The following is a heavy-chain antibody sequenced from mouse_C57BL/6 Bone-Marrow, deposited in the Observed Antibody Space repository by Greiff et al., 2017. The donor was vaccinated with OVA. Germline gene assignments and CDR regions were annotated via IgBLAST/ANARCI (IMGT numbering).Heavy chain of an antibody. CDR2: IHPNSGST. V-gene: IGHV1-64*01. CDR3: ARVAFATVDYAMDY. Sequence: VQLQQSGAELVKPGASVKLSCKASGYTFTSYWMHWVKQRPGQGLEWIGMIHPNSGSTNYNEKFKSKATLAVDKSSSTAYMQHSNLTSEDSAVYYCARVAFATVDYAMDYWGQGTSVTVSS. D-gene: IGHD1-1*01. CDR1: GYTFTSYW. J-gene: IGHJ4*01.